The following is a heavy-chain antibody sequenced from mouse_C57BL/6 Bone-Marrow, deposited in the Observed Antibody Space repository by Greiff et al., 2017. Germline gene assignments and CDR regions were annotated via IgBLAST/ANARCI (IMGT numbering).Heavy chain of an antibody. V-gene: IGHV1-47*01. CDR3: ARGGNYGGYYFDY. D-gene: IGHD2-1*01. Sequence: QVQLKESGAELVKPGASVKMSFKASGYTFTTYPIEWMKQNHGKSLEWIGNFHPYNDDTKYSEKFKGKATLTVEKSSSTVYLELSRLTSDDSAVYYCARGGNYGGYYFDYWGQGTTLTVSS. CDR2: FHPYNDDT. J-gene: IGHJ2*01. CDR1: GYTFTTYP.